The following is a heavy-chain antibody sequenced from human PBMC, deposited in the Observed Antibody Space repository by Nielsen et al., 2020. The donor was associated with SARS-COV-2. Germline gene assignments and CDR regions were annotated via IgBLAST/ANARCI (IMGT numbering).Heavy chain of an antibody. Sequence: GESLKISCAASGFTFSDYYMSWTRQAPGKGLEWVSYISSSSSYTNYADSVKGRFTISRDNAKNSLYLQMNSLRAEDTAVYYCGMTTDFYYYGMDVWGQGTAVTVSS. V-gene: IGHV3-11*03. D-gene: IGHD1-1*01. CDR3: GMTTDFYYYGMDV. CDR1: GFTFSDYY. CDR2: ISSSSSYT. J-gene: IGHJ6*02.